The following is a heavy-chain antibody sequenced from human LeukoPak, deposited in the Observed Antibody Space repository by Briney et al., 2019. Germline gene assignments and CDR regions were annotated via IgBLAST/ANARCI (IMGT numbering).Heavy chain of an antibody. CDR3: ARFRESGGSDY. D-gene: IGHD3-16*01. J-gene: IGHJ4*02. CDR2: INHSGST. CDR1: GGSFSGYY. V-gene: IGHV4-34*01. Sequence: SETLSLTCAVYGGSFSGYYWSWIRQLPGKGLEWIGEINHSGSTNYNPSLKSRVTISVDTSKNQFSLKLSSVTAADTAVYYCARFRESGGSDYWGQGTLVTVSS.